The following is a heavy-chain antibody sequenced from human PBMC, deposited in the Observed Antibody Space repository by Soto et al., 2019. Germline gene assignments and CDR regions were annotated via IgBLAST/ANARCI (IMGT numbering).Heavy chain of an antibody. V-gene: IGHV1-58*01. D-gene: IGHD5-12*01. Sequence: QMQLVQSGPEVKKPGTSVKVSCKASGFTFTSSAVQWVRQARGQRLEWIGWIVVGSGNTNYAQKFQERVTITRDMSTSTAYMELSSLRSEDTAVYYCAADRGLDGVATTYYYYGMDVWGQGTTVTVSS. J-gene: IGHJ6*02. CDR2: IVVGSGNT. CDR3: AADRGLDGVATTYYYYGMDV. CDR1: GFTFTSSA.